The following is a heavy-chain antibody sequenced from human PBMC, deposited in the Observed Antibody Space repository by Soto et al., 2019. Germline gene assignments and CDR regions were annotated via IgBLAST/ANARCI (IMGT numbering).Heavy chain of an antibody. V-gene: IGHV5-51*01. J-gene: IGHJ4*02. CDR3: ATPRNCSGGSCYTGFDY. D-gene: IGHD2-15*01. Sequence: PGESLKISCKGSGYSFTSYWIGWVRQMPGKGLEWMGIIYPGDSDTRYSPSFQGQVTISADKSISTAYLQWSSLKASDTAMYYCATPRNCSGGSCYTGFDYWGQGTLVTVPQ. CDR1: GYSFTSYW. CDR2: IYPGDSDT.